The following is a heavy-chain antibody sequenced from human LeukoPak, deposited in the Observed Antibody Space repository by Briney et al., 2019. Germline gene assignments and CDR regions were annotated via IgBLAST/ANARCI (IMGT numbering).Heavy chain of an antibody. CDR1: GGSFSGYY. CDR3: ARGRYSYGLPFDY. D-gene: IGHD5-18*01. Sequence: SETLSLTCAVYGGSFSGYYWSWIRQPPGKGLEWIGEINHSGSTNYNPSLKSRVTISVDTSKNQFSLKLSSVTAADTAVYYRARGRYSYGLPFDYWGQGTLVTVSS. CDR2: INHSGST. V-gene: IGHV4-34*01. J-gene: IGHJ4*02.